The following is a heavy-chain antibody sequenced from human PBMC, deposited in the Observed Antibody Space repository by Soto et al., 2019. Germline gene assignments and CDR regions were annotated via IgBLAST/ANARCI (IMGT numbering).Heavy chain of an antibody. CDR2: INHSGST. D-gene: IGHD3-3*01. J-gene: IGHJ5*02. CDR3: AGACLYYDFWSGYYHDNWFDP. CDR1: GGSFSGYY. V-gene: IGHV4-34*01. Sequence: SETLSLTCAVYGGSFSGYYWSWIRQPPGKGLEWIGEINHSGSTNYNPSLKSRVTISVDTAKNQFSLKLSSVTAADTAVYYCAGACLYYDFWSGYYHDNWFDPWGQGTLVTVYS.